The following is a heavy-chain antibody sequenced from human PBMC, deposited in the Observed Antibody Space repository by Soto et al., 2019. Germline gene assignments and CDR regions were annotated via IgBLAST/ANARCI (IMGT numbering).Heavy chain of an antibody. J-gene: IGHJ4*02. CDR3: ARDLHSDSSGFGY. Sequence: PGGSLRLSCAASGFTFSNYSMNWVRQAPGKGLEWVSSISSSTIYIYYANSVKGRFTISRDNAKNSLHLQMNSLRAEDTGVYYCARDLHSDSSGFGYWGQGTLVTV. V-gene: IGHV3-21*01. D-gene: IGHD3-22*01. CDR2: ISSSTIYI. CDR1: GFTFSNYS.